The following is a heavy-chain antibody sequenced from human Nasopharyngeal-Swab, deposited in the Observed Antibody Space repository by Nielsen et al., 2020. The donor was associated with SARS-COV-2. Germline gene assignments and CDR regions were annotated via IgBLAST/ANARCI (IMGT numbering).Heavy chain of an antibody. CDR1: GCTFTSYY. V-gene: IGHV1-46*01. CDR3: ARPRYGGYEISPPNY. J-gene: IGHJ4*02. Sequence: ASVKVSCQASGCTFTSYYMHWVGQSPGQGLEWMGIINPSGGSTSYAQKFQGRVTMTRDTSTSTVYMELSSLRSEDTAVYYCARPRYGGYEISPPNYWGQGTLVTVSS. CDR2: INPSGGST. D-gene: IGHD5-12*01.